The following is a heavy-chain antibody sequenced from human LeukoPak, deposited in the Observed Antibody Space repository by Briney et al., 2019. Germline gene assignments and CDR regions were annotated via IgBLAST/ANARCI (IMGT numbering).Heavy chain of an antibody. CDR1: GFTFSSYW. CDR3: ATGSGLWSPDW. V-gene: IGHV3-74*01. J-gene: IGHJ4*02. CDR2: IDNEGSST. D-gene: IGHD5-18*01. Sequence: PGGSLRLSCAASGFTFSSYWMHWVRYAPGKGLVWVSRIDNEGSSTSYADSVKGRFTISRDNAKNRLYVQMNSLRVEDTAVYYCATGSGLWSPDWWGQGTLVTVSS.